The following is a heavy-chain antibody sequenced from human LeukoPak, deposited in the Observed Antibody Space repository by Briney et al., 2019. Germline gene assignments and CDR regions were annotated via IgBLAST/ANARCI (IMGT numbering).Heavy chain of an antibody. V-gene: IGHV1-2*02. CDR2: IKPNSGGT. CDR1: GYTFTGYY. Sequence: ASVKVSCKASGYTFTGYYMHWVRQAPGQGLEWMGWIKPNSGGTNYAQKFQGRVTMTRDTSISTAYMELSRLRSDDTAVYYCARDLIRGNWFDPWGQGTLVTVSS. CDR3: ARDLIRGNWFDP. D-gene: IGHD2/OR15-2a*01. J-gene: IGHJ5*02.